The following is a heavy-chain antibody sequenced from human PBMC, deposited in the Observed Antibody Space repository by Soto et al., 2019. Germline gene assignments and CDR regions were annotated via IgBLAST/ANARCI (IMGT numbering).Heavy chain of an antibody. V-gene: IGHV3-30-3*01. CDR1: GFTFSSYA. Sequence: GGSLILSCAASGFTFSSYAMHGVRQAPGKGLEWVAVISYDGSNKYYADSVKGRFTISRDNSKHTLYLQMNSLRAEDTAVYYCARDPWRRSGYYYFHWGQGTLVTVSS. J-gene: IGHJ4*02. CDR3: ARDPWRRSGYYYFH. CDR2: ISYDGSNK. D-gene: IGHD3-22*01.